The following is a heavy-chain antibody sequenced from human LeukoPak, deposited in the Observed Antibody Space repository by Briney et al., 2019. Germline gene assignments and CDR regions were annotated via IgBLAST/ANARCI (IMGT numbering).Heavy chain of an antibody. CDR1: GFSFRGSW. V-gene: IGHV3-7*01. D-gene: IGHD6-19*01. J-gene: IGHJ4*02. Sequence: GGSLRLSCAASGFSFRGSWMSWVRQVPGKGLEWVANTNPDGSEKNYVDSVKDRFTIFRDNAENSLSLQMNSLRADDTAVYYCVRGGGSGWPFGDWGQGSLVIVSS. CDR2: TNPDGSEK. CDR3: VRGGGSGWPFGD.